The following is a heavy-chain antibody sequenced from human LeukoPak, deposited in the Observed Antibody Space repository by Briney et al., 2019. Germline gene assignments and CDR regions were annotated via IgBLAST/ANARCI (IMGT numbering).Heavy chain of an antibody. V-gene: IGHV1-18*01. J-gene: IGHJ4*02. CDR2: IRAYKGNT. Sequence: ASVKVSCKDSGYTFTSYGISWVRQAPGQGLEWMGWIRAYKGNTNYAQKLQGRVTMTTDTSTSTAYMELRSLRSDDTAVYYCATYDYGDYDGYWGQGTLVTVSS. CDR3: ATYDYGDYDGY. D-gene: IGHD4-17*01. CDR1: GYTFTSYG.